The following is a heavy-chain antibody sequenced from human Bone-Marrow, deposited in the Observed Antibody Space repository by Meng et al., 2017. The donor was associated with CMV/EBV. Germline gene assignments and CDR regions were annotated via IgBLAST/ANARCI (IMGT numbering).Heavy chain of an antibody. CDR3: ARSRTPPRPFDY. V-gene: IGHV3-21*01. CDR1: GFTFSSYS. D-gene: IGHD6-6*01. J-gene: IGHJ4*02. Sequence: GESLKISCAASGFTFSSYSMNWVRQAPGKGLEWVSSISSSSSYIYYADSVKGRFTISRDNAKNSLYLQMNSLRAEDTAVYYCARSRTPPRPFDYWGQGTLVTVSS. CDR2: ISSSSSYI.